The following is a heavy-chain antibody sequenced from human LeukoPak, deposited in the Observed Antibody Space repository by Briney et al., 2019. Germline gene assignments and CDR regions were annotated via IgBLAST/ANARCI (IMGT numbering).Heavy chain of an antibody. CDR1: GFTFSSYG. CDR3: ARDPCGGDCYLDY. CDR2: IWYDGSNK. V-gene: IGHV3-33*01. Sequence: PGGSLRLSCAASGFTFSSYGMHWVRQAPGKGLEWVAVIWYDGSNKYNADSVKGRFTISRDNSKNTLYLQMNSLRAEDTAVYYCARDPCGGDCYLDYWGQGTLVTVSS. J-gene: IGHJ4*02. D-gene: IGHD2-21*02.